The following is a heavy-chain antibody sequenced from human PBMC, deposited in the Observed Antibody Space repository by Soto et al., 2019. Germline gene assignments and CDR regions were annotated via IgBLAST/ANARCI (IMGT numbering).Heavy chain of an antibody. CDR2: IIPIFGTA. Sequence: GASVKVSCKASGGTFSSYAISWVRQAPGQGLEWMGGIIPIFGTANYAQKFQGRVTITADKSTSTAYMELSSLRSEDTAVYYCASRYCSSTSCLTDYYYYGMDVWGQGTTVTVSS. CDR3: ASRYCSSTSCLTDYYYYGMDV. J-gene: IGHJ6*02. CDR1: GGTFSSYA. D-gene: IGHD2-2*01. V-gene: IGHV1-69*06.